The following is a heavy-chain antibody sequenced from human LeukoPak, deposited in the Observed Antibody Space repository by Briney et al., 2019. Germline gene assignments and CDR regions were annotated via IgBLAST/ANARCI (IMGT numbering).Heavy chain of an antibody. D-gene: IGHD2-2*02. CDR2: INSDGSST. Sequence: PGGSLRLSCAASGFTFSSYWMHWVRQAPGKGLVWVSRINSDGSSTSYADSVKGRFTISRDNAKNTLYLQMNSLRAEDTAVYYCARDLWDCSSTSCYTSFDYWGQGNLVTVSS. V-gene: IGHV3-74*01. CDR1: GFTFSSYW. CDR3: ARDLWDCSSTSCYTSFDY. J-gene: IGHJ4*02.